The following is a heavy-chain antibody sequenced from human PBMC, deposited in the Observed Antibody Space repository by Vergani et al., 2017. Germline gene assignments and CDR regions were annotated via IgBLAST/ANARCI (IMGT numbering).Heavy chain of an antibody. D-gene: IGHD2-21*02. V-gene: IGHV3-30*02. CDR2: IGKDGINT. J-gene: IGHJ4*02. CDR1: GFTFSNFG. CDR3: ANYLRDSTDGLPDS. Sequence: VQLVESAGGVVQPGGSLRLSCAASGFTFSNFGMHWIRQAPGKGLEWLVYIGKDGINTRYRDAVKGRFTVSRDNAKDILYLQMDSLRIEDTGLYYCANYLRDSTDGLPDSWGTGTLVIVSS.